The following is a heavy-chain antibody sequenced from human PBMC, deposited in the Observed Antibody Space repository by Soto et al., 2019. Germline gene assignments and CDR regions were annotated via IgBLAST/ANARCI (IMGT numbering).Heavy chain of an antibody. CDR2: ICYSGST. V-gene: IGHV4-30-4*02. CDR3: ARPAVAGPGGYAFDI. CDR1: GGSISSGDYY. Sequence: SETLSLTCTVSGGSISSGDYYWSWIRQPPGKGLEWIGYICYSGSTYYNPSLKSRVTISVDTSKNQFSLKLSSVTAAATAVYYCARPAVAGPGGYAFDIWGQGTMVTVSS. D-gene: IGHD6-19*01. J-gene: IGHJ3*02.